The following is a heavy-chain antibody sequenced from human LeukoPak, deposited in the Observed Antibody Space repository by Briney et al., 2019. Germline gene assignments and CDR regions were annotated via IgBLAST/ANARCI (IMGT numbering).Heavy chain of an antibody. CDR1: GFTFSSYA. J-gene: IGHJ5*02. CDR2: ISYDGSNK. V-gene: IGHV3-30*04. Sequence: GGSLRLSCAASGFTFSSYAMHWVRQAPGKGLEWVAVISYDGSNKYYADSVKGRFTISRDNSKNTLYLQMNSLRADDTAVYYCARADHRDDSWVDPWGQGTLVTVSS. CDR3: ARADHRDDSWVDP. D-gene: IGHD3-9*01.